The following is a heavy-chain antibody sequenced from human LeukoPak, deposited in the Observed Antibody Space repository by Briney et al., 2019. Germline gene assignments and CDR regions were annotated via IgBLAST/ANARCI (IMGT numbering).Heavy chain of an antibody. CDR2: IYYSGST. D-gene: IGHD2-15*01. J-gene: IGHJ6*02. Sequence: ETLSLTCTVSGGSISSYYWSWIRQPPGKGLEWIGYIYYSGSTNYNPSLKSRVTISVDTSKNQFSLKLSSVTAADTAVYYCASTVAATPLYYYGMDVWGQGTTVTVSS. V-gene: IGHV4-59*01. CDR3: ASTVAATPLYYYGMDV. CDR1: GGSISSYY.